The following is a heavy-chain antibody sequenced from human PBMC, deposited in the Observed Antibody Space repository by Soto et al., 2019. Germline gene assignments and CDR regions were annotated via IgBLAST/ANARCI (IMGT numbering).Heavy chain of an antibody. V-gene: IGHV1-46*01. CDR3: ARYSGGNSGTIIAGCNWFDP. Sequence: ASVKVSCKAPGDTFTSYYLNWVRQAPGQGLEWMGVINPHGGSTKYAQKFQGRVTMTRDTSRSTVYMELRSLRSDDTAIYYCARYSGGNSGTIIAGCNWFDPSGQGTLLTVSS. D-gene: IGHD1-7*01. CDR1: GDTFTSYY. J-gene: IGHJ5*02. CDR2: INPHGGST.